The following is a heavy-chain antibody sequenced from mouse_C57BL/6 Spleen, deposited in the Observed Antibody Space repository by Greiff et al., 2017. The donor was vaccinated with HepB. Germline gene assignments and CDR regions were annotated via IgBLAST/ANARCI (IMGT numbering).Heavy chain of an antibody. J-gene: IGHJ3*01. CDR3: TNYYGSSVVWFAY. D-gene: IGHD1-1*01. CDR1: GYTFTDYE. V-gene: IGHV1-15*01. CDR2: IDPETGGT. Sequence: VQLQQSGAELVRPGASVTLSCKASGYTFTDYEMHWVKQTPVHGLEWIGAIDPETGGTAYNQKFKGKAILTADKSSSTAYMELRSLTSEDSAVYYCTNYYGSSVVWFAYWGQGTLVTVSA.